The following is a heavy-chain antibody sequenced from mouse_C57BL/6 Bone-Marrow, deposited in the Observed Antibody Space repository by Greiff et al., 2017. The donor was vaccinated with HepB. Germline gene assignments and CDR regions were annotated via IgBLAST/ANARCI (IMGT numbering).Heavy chain of an antibody. Sequence: VKLQESGPELVKPGASVKISCKASGYAFSSSWMNWVKQRPGKGLEWIGRIYPGDGDTNYNGKFKGKATLTADKSSSTAYMQLSSLTSEDSAVYFCEIYSPYFDYWGRGTTLTVSS. CDR2: IYPGDGDT. V-gene: IGHV1-82*01. CDR3: EIYSPYFDY. CDR1: GYAFSSSW. J-gene: IGHJ2*01. D-gene: IGHD2-1*01.